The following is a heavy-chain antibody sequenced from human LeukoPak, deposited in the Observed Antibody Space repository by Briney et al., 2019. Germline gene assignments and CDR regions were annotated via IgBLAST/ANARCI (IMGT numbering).Heavy chain of an antibody. V-gene: IGHV3-30*02. CDR2: IRYDGSNK. CDR1: GFTFSSYG. D-gene: IGHD4-23*01. Sequence: GGSLRLSCAASGFTFSSYGMHWVRQAPGKGLEWVAFIRYDGSNKYYADSVKGRFTISRDNSKNTLYLQMNSLRAEDTAVYYCAKSKDKGNPLPYYYYRDVGEKGPTVTTSS. J-gene: IGHJ6*03. CDR3: AKSKDKGNPLPYYYYRDV.